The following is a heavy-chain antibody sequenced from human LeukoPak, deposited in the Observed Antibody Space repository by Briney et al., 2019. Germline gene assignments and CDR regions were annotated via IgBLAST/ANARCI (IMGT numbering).Heavy chain of an antibody. CDR1: GFTFSSYW. CDR3: ARDGSIVLMAYWTTVTPYFDY. Sequence: GGSLRLSCAASGFTFSSYWMSWVRQAPGKGLEWVANIKQDGSEKYYVDSVKGRFTISRDNAKNSLYLQMNSLRAEDTAVYYCARDGSIVLMAYWTTVTPYFDYWGQGTLVTVSS. CDR2: IKQDGSEK. V-gene: IGHV3-7*01. J-gene: IGHJ4*02. D-gene: IGHD2-8*01.